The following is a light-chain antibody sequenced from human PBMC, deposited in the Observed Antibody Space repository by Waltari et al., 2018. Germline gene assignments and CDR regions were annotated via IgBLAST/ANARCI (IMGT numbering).Light chain of an antibody. CDR2: DTS. CDR3: LLSYSGANV. CDR1: TGPVPSGHY. V-gene: IGLV7-46*01. J-gene: IGLJ6*01. Sequence: QAVVTQEPSLTVSPGGTVTLTCGSSTGPVPSGHYPYWFQQKPGQAPRTLIYDTSNKHSWTPARFSGSLLGGKAALTLSSAQPEDEAEYYCLLSYSGANVFGSGTKVTVL.